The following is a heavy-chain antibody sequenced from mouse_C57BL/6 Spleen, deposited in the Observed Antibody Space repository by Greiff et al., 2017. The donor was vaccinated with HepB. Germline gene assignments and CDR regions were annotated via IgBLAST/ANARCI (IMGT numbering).Heavy chain of an antibody. CDR1: GYTFTSYW. Sequence: VQLQQSGAELVKPGASVKLSCKASGYTFTSYWMQWVKQRPGQGLEWIGEIDPSDSYTNYNQKFKGKATLTVDTSSSPAYMQLSSLTSEDSAVYYCARSYGNFPYYFDYWGQGTTLTVSS. CDR3: ARSYGNFPYYFDY. J-gene: IGHJ2*01. CDR2: IDPSDSYT. D-gene: IGHD2-10*02. V-gene: IGHV1-50*01.